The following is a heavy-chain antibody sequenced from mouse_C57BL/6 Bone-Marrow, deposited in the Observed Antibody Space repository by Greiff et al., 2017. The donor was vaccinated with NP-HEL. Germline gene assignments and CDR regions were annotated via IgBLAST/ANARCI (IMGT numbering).Heavy chain of an antibody. CDR2: IYPGDGDT. J-gene: IGHJ3*01. CDR1: GYAFSSSW. Sequence: VKLLESGPELVKPGASVKISCKASGYAFSSSWMNWVKQRPGKGLEWIGRIYPGDGDTNYNGKFKGKATLTADKSSSTAYMQLSSLTSEDSAVYFCAREGWLLPFAYWGQGTLVTVSA. V-gene: IGHV1-82*01. D-gene: IGHD2-3*01. CDR3: AREGWLLPFAY.